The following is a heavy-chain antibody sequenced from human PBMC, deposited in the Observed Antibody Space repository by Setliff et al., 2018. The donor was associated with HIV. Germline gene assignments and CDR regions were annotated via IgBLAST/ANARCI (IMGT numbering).Heavy chain of an antibody. CDR3: ARALGELSLYPFY. CDR2: IIPIFGTA. V-gene: IGHV1-69*06. D-gene: IGHD3-16*02. J-gene: IGHJ4*02. CDR1: GGTFSSYA. Sequence: SVKVSCKASGGTFSSYAISWVRQAPGQGLEWMGGIIPIFGTANYAQAFQSRVTITADKSTSTAYMELSSLRSEDTAVYYCARALGELSLYPFYWGQGTLVTVSS.